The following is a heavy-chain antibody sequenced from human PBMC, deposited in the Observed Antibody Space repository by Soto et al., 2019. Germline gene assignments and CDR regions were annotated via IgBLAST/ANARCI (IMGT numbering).Heavy chain of an antibody. V-gene: IGHV4-31*03. D-gene: IGHD6-6*01. CDR2: IYYSGST. CDR3: SRAPIPSSAFDI. J-gene: IGHJ3*02. CDR1: GASISSGGYY. Sequence: TLSPTCTVSGASISSGGYYWSWIRQHPGRGLEWIGYIYYSGSTYYSPSLKSRVTISVDTSNDKSALKLRSVTAADTAVYYCSRAPIPSSAFDIWGQGTMVTVSS.